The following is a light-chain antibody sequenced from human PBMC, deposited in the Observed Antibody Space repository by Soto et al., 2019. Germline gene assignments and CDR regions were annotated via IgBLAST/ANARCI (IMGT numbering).Light chain of an antibody. J-gene: IGKJ5*01. V-gene: IGKV3-15*01. Sequence: EIVMTQSPANLSVSPGERATLSCRASQSVSSNLAWYQQKPGQAPRLLIYGASTRATGIPARFSGSGSGTDFTLTISSLEPEDFAVYYCQLSQQRSDWPPITFGQGTRLE. CDR3: QLSQQRSDWPPIT. CDR2: GAS. CDR1: QSVSSN.